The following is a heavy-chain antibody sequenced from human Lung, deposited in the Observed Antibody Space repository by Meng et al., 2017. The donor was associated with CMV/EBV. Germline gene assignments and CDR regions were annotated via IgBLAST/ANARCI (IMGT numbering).Heavy chain of an antibody. CDR2: IKSKTDGGTT. CDR1: GLTVSNAW. Sequence: VQLVESGGGLVKPGGSLRLSCAASGLTVSNAWMSWVRQAPGKGLEWVGRIKSKTDGGTTDYAAPVKGRFSISRDDSKNTLYLQMDSLKTEDIAVYYCTTGYGSGLWGQGTLVTVSS. V-gene: IGHV3-15*01. J-gene: IGHJ1*01. CDR3: TTGYGSGL. D-gene: IGHD3-10*01.